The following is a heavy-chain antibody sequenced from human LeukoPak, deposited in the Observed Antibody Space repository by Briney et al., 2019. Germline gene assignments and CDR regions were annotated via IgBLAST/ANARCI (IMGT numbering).Heavy chain of an antibody. D-gene: IGHD4-17*01. CDR2: ISGSGGST. CDR1: GFTFSSYS. J-gene: IGHJ4*02. CDR3: AKDLIIGSTVTAFDY. V-gene: IGHV3-23*01. Sequence: GGSLRLSCAASGFTFSSYSMNWVRQAPGKGLEWVSAISGSGGSTYYADSVKGRFTISRDNSKNTLYLQMNSLRAEDTAVYYCAKDLIIGSTVTAFDYWGQGTLVTVSS.